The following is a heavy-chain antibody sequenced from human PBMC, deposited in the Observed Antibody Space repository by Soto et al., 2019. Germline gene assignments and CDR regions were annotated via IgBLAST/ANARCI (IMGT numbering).Heavy chain of an antibody. CDR1: GFTFSTYA. CDR2: ISGSAEIT. CDR3: AHPRGYGVFDAYDF. D-gene: IGHD4-17*01. J-gene: IGHJ3*01. Sequence: GGSLRLSCAASGFTFSTYAMSWVRQAPGKGLEWVSAISGSAEITYYADSVKGRFTISRDNSINMLYLQMNSLRAEDTAVYYCAHPRGYGVFDAYDFWGQGAMVTVSS. V-gene: IGHV3-23*01.